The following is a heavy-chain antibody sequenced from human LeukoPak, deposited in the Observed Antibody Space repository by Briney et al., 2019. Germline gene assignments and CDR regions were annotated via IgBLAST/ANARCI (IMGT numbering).Heavy chain of an antibody. CDR3: ARDSDYYGSGSYKLYYYGMDV. CDR2: IYTSGST. D-gene: IGHD3-10*01. Sequence: SETLSLTCTGSGGSIISYYWSWLRQPAGKGLEWIGRIYTSGSTNYNPSLKSRGTMSVDTSKNQFSLKLSSVTAADTAVYYCARDSDYYGSGSYKLYYYGMDVWGQGTTVTVSS. CDR1: GGSIISYY. J-gene: IGHJ6*02. V-gene: IGHV4-4*07.